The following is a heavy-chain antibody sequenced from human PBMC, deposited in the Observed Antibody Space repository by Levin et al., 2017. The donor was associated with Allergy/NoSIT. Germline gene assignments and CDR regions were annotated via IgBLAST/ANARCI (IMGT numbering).Heavy chain of an antibody. CDR1: GFTFSRYY. CDR2: ITLDVTDT. CDR3: ARGGCRSTSCLDY. J-gene: IGHJ4*02. V-gene: IGHV3-74*01. Sequence: GGSLRLSCAASGFTFSRYYMHWVRQAPGKGLVWVSRITLDVTDTYYADSVKGRFTISRDNAENTLFLQMNSLRAEDTAIYYCARGGCRSTSCLDYWGQGILVTVSS. D-gene: IGHD2-2*01.